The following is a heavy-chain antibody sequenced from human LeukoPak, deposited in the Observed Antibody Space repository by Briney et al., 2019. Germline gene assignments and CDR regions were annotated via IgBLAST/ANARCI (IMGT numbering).Heavy chain of an antibody. Sequence: GGSLRLSCAASGFTFDDYAMHWVRQAPGKGLEWVSGISWNSGSIGYADSVKGRFTISRDNAKNSLYLQMSSLRAEDTALYYCAAMITFGGVIVQHHDAFDIWGQGTMVTVSS. CDR1: GFTFDDYA. V-gene: IGHV3-9*01. CDR3: AAMITFGGVIVQHHDAFDI. J-gene: IGHJ3*02. CDR2: ISWNSGSI. D-gene: IGHD3-16*02.